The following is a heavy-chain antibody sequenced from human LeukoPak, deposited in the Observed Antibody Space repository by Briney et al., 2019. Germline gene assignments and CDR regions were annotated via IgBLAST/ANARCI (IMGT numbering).Heavy chain of an antibody. V-gene: IGHV4-39*01. J-gene: IGHJ3*01. CDR1: GGSISSRSHC. D-gene: IGHD3-22*01. CDR2: MFYSGST. CDR3: AVAGVRYYDSSGLHAFDF. Sequence: PSETLSLTCTVSGGSISSRSHCWGWIRQPPGKGLEWIGTMFYSGSTYYNPSLKSRVAISVDTSENQFSLELNSVTAADTAVYYCAVAGVRYYDSSGLHAFDFWGRGTMVTVSS.